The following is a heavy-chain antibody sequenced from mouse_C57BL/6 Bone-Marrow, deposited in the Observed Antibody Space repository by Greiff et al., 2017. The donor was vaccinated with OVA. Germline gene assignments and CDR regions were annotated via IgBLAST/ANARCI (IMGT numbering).Heavy chain of an antibody. CDR3: ARGAYYGSSYRYFDV. CDR1: GFTFSSYG. Sequence: EVMLVESGGDLVKPGGSLKLSCAASGFTFSSYGMSWVRQTPDKRLEWVATISSGGSYTYYPDSVKGRFTISRDNAKSTLYLQMSSLKSEDTAMYYCARGAYYGSSYRYFDVWGTGTTVTVSS. V-gene: IGHV5-6*02. D-gene: IGHD1-1*01. CDR2: ISSGGSYT. J-gene: IGHJ1*03.